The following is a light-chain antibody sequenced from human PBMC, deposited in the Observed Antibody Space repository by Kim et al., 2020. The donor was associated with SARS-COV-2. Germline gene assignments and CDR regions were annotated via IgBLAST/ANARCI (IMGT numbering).Light chain of an antibody. CDR1: HSVNSY. CDR3: QQRGNWT. CDR2: DAS. J-gene: IGKJ1*01. Sequence: LSLFQGERSTRSFRASHSVNSYLAWYQHTPGQPRRLLIYDASMTATGIPARFSGSGSGTDFTLTISSLAPEDSAVYYCQQRGNWTFGQGTKVEIK. V-gene: IGKV3-11*01.